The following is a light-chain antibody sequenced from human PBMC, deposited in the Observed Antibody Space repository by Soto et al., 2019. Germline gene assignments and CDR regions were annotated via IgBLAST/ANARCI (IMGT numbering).Light chain of an antibody. CDR3: SAYTHSNTVI. CDR2: EVI. V-gene: IGLV2-14*03. Sequence: QSVLTQPPSVSGAPGQRVTISCTGTSSDVAAYNFVSWYQQHPGEVPKLMIYEVIKRPSGISDRFSGSKSGNTASLTISGLQAEDEADYYCSAYTHSNTVIFGGGTKLTVL. J-gene: IGLJ2*01. CDR1: SSDVAAYNF.